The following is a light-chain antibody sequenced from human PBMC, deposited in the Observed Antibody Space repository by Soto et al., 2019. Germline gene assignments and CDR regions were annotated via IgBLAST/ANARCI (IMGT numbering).Light chain of an antibody. CDR1: QSVSSSY. V-gene: IGKV3-20*01. Sequence: EIVLTQSPGTLSLSPGERATLSCRASQSVSSSYLAWYQQKPSQAPRLLIYGASSRATGIPDRFSGSGSGTDFTLTISRLEPEDFAVYYCQQYGSSPPVTFGQGTKVDI. J-gene: IGKJ1*01. CDR3: QQYGSSPPVT. CDR2: GAS.